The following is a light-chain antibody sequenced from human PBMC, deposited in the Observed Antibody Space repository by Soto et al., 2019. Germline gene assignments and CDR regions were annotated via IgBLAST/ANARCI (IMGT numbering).Light chain of an antibody. V-gene: IGKV3-20*01. CDR3: LQYDNSPLYT. J-gene: IGKJ2*01. CDR1: QSVSSSS. CDR2: GAS. Sequence: EIVLTQSPGTLSLSPGERVTLSCRASQSVSSSSLAWYQQKPGQAPRLLIYGASSRAAGISDRLSGSGSGTDFSLTITRLEPEDFAVYYCLQYDNSPLYTFGQGTKLEIK.